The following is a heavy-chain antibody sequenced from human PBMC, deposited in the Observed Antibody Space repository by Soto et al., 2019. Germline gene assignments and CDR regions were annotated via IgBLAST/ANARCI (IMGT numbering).Heavy chain of an antibody. CDR1: GYTFTSYY. CDR3: ARDGGGEYSSSWYVDY. V-gene: IGHV1-46*03. D-gene: IGHD6-13*01. CDR2: INPSGGST. Sequence: QVQLVQSGAEVKKPGASVKVSCKASGYTFTSYYMHWVRQAPGQGLEWMGIINPSGGSTSYAQKFQGRVTMTRDMSTSTVYMELSSLRSEDTAVYYCARDGGGEYSSSWYVDYWGQGTLVTVSS. J-gene: IGHJ4*02.